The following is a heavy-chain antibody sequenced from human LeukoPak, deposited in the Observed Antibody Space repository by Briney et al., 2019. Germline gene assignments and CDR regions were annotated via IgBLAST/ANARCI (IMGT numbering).Heavy chain of an antibody. Sequence: NPSETLSLTCTVSGGSISSYYWSWIRQPPGKGLEWIGYIYYSGSTNYNPSLKSRVTISVDTSKNQFSLKLSSVTAADTAVYYCARIETPYYYDIITFDPYNWFDPWGQGTLVTVSS. J-gene: IGHJ5*02. D-gene: IGHD3-22*01. CDR1: GGSISSYY. CDR3: ARIETPYYYDIITFDPYNWFDP. V-gene: IGHV4-59*01. CDR2: IYYSGST.